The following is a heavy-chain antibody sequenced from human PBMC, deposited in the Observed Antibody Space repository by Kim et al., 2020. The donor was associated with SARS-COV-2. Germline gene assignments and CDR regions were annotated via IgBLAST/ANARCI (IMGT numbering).Heavy chain of an antibody. J-gene: IGHJ4*02. CDR1: GGSFSGYY. Sequence: SETLSLTCAVYGGSFSGYYWTWIRQPPGKGLEWIGDIDHSGSANYHPSLKSRVTISADTSNNQFSLKMNSVTTADTAIYYCARYDFWGRGTLVTASS. CDR3: ARYDF. CDR2: IDHSGSA. V-gene: IGHV4-34*01. D-gene: IGHD3-3*01.